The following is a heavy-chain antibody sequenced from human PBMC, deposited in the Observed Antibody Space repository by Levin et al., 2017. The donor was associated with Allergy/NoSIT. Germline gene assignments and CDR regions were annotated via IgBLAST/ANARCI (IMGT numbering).Heavy chain of an antibody. CDR2: ISYDGSNK. J-gene: IGHJ6*02. D-gene: IGHD2-21*02. CDR1: GFTFSSYA. CDR3: ARDGDIVVVTDYYYGMDV. V-gene: IGHV3-30*04. Sequence: GGSLRLSCAASGFTFSSYAMHWVRQAPGKGLEWVAVISYDGSNKYYADSVKGRFTISRDNSKNTLYLQMNSLRAEDTAVYYCARDGDIVVVTDYYYGMDVWGQGTTVTVSS.